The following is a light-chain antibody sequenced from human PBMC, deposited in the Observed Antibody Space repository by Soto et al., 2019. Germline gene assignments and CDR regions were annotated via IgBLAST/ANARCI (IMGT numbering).Light chain of an antibody. Sequence: EIVMTQSPATLSVSPGERATLSCRASQSVGSNLAWYQQRPGQAPRLLMYGASTRATGIPARFSGTGSGAEFTLTISSQQSEDFAVYYCQQYNNRPPWTFGQGTKVDIK. V-gene: IGKV3-15*01. CDR3: QQYNNRPPWT. J-gene: IGKJ1*01. CDR2: GAS. CDR1: QSVGSN.